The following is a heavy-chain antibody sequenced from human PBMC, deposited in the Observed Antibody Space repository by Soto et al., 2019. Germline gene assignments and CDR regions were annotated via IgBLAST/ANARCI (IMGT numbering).Heavy chain of an antibody. Sequence: RRLSCAASGFTFSSYAMIWVRQAPGKGLEWVSFISGSGGSTYYADSVKGRFTISRDNSKNTLYLQMNSLRAEDTAVYYCAKDGTSYYDILTRTHYYYYGMDVWAQGTTVTVSS. V-gene: IGHV3-23*01. CDR3: AKDGTSYYDILTRTHYYYYGMDV. CDR2: ISGSGGST. CDR1: GFTFSSYA. J-gene: IGHJ6*02. D-gene: IGHD3-9*01.